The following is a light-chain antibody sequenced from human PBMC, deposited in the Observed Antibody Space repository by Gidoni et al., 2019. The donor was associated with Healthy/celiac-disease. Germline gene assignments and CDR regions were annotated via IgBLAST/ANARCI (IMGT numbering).Light chain of an antibody. CDR1: QGISSY. Sequence: AIRTTQYPSSFSASTGDRVTITCRASQGISSYLAWYQQKPGKAPKLLIYAASTLQSGVPSRFSGSGSGTDFTLTISCLQSEDFATYYCQQYYSYPLTFXGXTRVEIK. CDR2: AAS. V-gene: IGKV1-8*01. J-gene: IGKJ4*01. CDR3: QQYYSYPLT.